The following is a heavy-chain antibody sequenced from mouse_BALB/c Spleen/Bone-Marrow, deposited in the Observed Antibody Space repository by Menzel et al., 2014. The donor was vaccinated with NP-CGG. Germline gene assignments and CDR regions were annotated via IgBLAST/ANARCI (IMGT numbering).Heavy chain of an antibody. CDR3: ARDYYGSSYFDY. CDR1: GYSITSDYA. D-gene: IGHD1-1*01. J-gene: IGHJ2*01. CDR2: INYSGST. Sequence: VQLKDSGPGLVKPSQSLSLTCTVTGYSITSDYAWNWIRQFPGNKLEWMGYINYSGSTSYNPSLKSRISITRDTSENQFFLQVNSVTTEDTATYYCARDYYGSSYFDYWGQGTTLTVSS. V-gene: IGHV3-2*02.